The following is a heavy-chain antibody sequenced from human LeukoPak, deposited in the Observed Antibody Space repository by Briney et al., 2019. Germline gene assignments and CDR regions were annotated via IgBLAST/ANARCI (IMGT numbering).Heavy chain of an antibody. CDR3: ARHVRSYRYGATARVTFEGRL. CDR1: GGSISSYY. D-gene: IGHD3-16*01. Sequence: SETLSLTCTVSGGSISSYYWSWIRQPPGKGLEWIGYIYYSGSTNYNPSLKSRVTISVDTSKNQFSLKLSSVTAADTAVYYCARHVRSYRYGATARVTFEGRLWGRGTLVTVSS. J-gene: IGHJ2*01. CDR2: IYYSGST. V-gene: IGHV4-59*08.